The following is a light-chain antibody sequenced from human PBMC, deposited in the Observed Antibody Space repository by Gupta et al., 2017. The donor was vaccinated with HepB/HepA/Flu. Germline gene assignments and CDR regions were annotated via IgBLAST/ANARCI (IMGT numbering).Light chain of an antibody. CDR3: QQYDSIPQT. V-gene: IGKV4-1*01. J-gene: IGKJ1*01. Sequence: DIVTSQPPHPPPLSLGERATLPCNSSQSVLSSSNKKNYLDWYQQKPGQPPKLLIYWASTREFGVPDRFSGRGSGTDFTLTISSLQAEDMAIYYCQQYDSIPQTFGPGTKVEIE. CDR1: QSVLSSSNKKNY. CDR2: WAS.